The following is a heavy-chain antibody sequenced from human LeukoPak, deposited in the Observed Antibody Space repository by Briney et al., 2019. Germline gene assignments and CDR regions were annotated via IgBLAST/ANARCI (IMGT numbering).Heavy chain of an antibody. CDR1: GFTFSSYS. CDR2: ISSSSSTI. V-gene: IGHV3-48*01. J-gene: IGHJ4*02. CDR3: ARDLGYCTNGVCHTRFDY. Sequence: GGSLRLSCAASGFTFSSYSMNWVRQAPGKGLEWVSYISSSSSTIYYADSVKGRLTISRDNAKNSLYLQMNSLRAEDTAVYYCARDLGYCTNGVCHTRFDYWGQGTLVAVSS. D-gene: IGHD2-8*01.